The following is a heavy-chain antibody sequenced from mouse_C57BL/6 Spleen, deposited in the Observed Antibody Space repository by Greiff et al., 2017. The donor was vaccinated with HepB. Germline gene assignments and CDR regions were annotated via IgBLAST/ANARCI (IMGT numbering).Heavy chain of an antibody. CDR3: ARSGGYSAAGFAY. CDR2: IHPNSGST. Sequence: QVQLKQPGAELVKPGASVKLSCKASGYTFTSYWMHWVKQRPGQGLEWIGMIHPNSGSTNYNEKFKSKATLTVDKSSSTAYMQLSSLTSEDSAVYYCARSGGYSAAGFAYWGQGTLVTVSA. J-gene: IGHJ3*01. V-gene: IGHV1-64*01. CDR1: GYTFTSYW. D-gene: IGHD3-2*02.